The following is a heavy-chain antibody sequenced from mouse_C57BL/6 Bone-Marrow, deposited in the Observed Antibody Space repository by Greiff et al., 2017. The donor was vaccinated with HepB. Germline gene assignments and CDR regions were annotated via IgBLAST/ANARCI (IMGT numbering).Heavy chain of an antibody. D-gene: IGHD1-2*01. CDR2: INPSSGYT. CDR3: ARFGYYGPYWYFDV. V-gene: IGHV1-7*01. Sequence: VQLQQSGAELAKPGASVKLSCKASGYTFTSYWMHWVKQRPGQGLEWIGYINPSSGYTNYNQKFKGKATLTVDTSSSTAYMQLSSLTSEDSAVYYCARFGYYGPYWYFDVWGTGTTVTVSS. J-gene: IGHJ1*03. CDR1: GYTFTSYW.